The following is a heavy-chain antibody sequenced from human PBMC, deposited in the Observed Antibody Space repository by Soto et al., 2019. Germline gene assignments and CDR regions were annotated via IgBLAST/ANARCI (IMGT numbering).Heavy chain of an antibody. V-gene: IGHV3-30-3*01. D-gene: IGHD3-22*01. J-gene: IGHJ3*02. Sequence: QVQLVESGGGVVQPGRSLSLACAASGFTFSSYAMHWVRQAPGKGLEWVAVISYDGSNKYYADSVKGRFTISRDNSKKTLYLQMTSLRAADTAVYYCARDSNYYDSSGYWAGYAFDIWGQGTMVTVSS. CDR3: ARDSNYYDSSGYWAGYAFDI. CDR2: ISYDGSNK. CDR1: GFTFSSYA.